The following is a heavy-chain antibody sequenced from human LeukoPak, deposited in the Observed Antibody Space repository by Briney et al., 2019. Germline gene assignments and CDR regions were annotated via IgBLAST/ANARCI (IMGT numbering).Heavy chain of an antibody. D-gene: IGHD1-26*01. J-gene: IGHJ4*02. CDR2: ISGSGVST. CDR3: AKDGPLVGPYYFDY. Sequence: GGSLGLSCAASGFTFTSYAMNWVRQAPGKGLEWVSAISGSGVSTYYADSVKGRFTISRDNSKNMLYLQMNSLRAEDTAVYYCAKDGPLVGPYYFDYWGQGTLVTVSS. CDR1: GFTFTSYA. V-gene: IGHV3-23*01.